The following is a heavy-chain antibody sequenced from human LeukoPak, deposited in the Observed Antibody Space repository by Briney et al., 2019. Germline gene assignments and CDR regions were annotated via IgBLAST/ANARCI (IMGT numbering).Heavy chain of an antibody. CDR3: AREPDDFNNV. Sequence: GGSLRLSFAASGFTFSSYSMNWVCQAPGKGLEWVSSISSSSSYIYYADSVKGRFTISRDNAKNSLYLQMNSLRAEDTAVYYCAREPDDFNNVWGQGTLVTVSS. J-gene: IGHJ4*02. V-gene: IGHV3-21*01. D-gene: IGHD1/OR15-1a*01. CDR1: GFTFSSYS. CDR2: ISSSSSYI.